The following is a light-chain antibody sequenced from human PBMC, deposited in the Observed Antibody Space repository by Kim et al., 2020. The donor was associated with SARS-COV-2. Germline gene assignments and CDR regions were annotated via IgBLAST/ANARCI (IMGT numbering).Light chain of an antibody. CDR2: SAS. CDR1: QGINTY. CDR3: LQHNTYPCT. V-gene: IGKV1-17*03. Sequence: DIQMTQSPSAVSASVGDRVTITCRASQGINTYLQWFQQKPGKAPKRLLYSASGLESGVPSRFSGSGSGTEFTLTISNLQPEDFATNSCLQHNTYPCTFGQGTKLEI. J-gene: IGKJ2*02.